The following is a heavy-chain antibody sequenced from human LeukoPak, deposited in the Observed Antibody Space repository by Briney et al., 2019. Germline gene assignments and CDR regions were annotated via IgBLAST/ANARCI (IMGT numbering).Heavy chain of an antibody. CDR1: GGSFSGYY. Sequence: SETLSLTCAVYGGSFSGYYWSWLRQPPGKGLEWIGEINHSGSTNYNPSLKSRVTISVDTSKNQFSLKLSSVTAADTAVYYCARTGYYDSSGHYYGMDVWGQGTTVTVSS. D-gene: IGHD3-22*01. V-gene: IGHV4-34*01. J-gene: IGHJ6*02. CDR2: INHSGST. CDR3: ARTGYYDSSGHYYGMDV.